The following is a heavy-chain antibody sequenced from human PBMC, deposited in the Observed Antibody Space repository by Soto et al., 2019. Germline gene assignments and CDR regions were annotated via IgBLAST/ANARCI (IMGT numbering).Heavy chain of an antibody. CDR1: GFTFRSHT. CDR2: INSRGDET. J-gene: IGHJ4*02. V-gene: IGHV3-64D*06. Sequence: EVQLVESGGALVRPGGSLRLSCTVSGFTFRSHTLHWVRQAPGKGLEHVSSINSRGDETYYPDSVKGRFTISRDNSEKTLFLQMNNLTLEDTAVYYCVRAQWLRLFLFDFWGQGTLVSVSS. CDR3: VRAQWLRLFLFDF. D-gene: IGHD5-12*01.